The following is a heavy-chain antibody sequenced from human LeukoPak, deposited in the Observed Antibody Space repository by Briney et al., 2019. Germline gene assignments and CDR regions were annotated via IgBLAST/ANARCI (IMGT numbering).Heavy chain of an antibody. V-gene: IGHV3-7*01. D-gene: IGHD5-24*01. Sequence: PGGSLRLSCAASGFTFSSYWMSWVRQAPGKGLGWVANIKQDGSEKYYVDSVKGRFTISRDNAKNSLYLQMNSLRAEDTAVYYCAREAENDAFDIWGQGTMVTVSS. J-gene: IGHJ3*02. CDR2: IKQDGSEK. CDR3: AREAENDAFDI. CDR1: GFTFSSYW.